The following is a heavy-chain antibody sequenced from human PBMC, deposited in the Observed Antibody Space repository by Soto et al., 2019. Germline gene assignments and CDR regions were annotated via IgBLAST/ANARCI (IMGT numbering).Heavy chain of an antibody. V-gene: IGHV4-59*01. J-gene: IGHJ6*03. D-gene: IGHD2-15*01. CDR2: IYYSGST. CDR1: GGSISSYY. Sequence: SETLSLTCTVSGGSISSYYWSWIRQPPGKGLEWIGYIYYSGSTNYNPSLKSRVTISVDTSKNQFSLKLSSVTAADTAVYYCARLAAEQYCSGGSCYSLTDYYYMDVWGKGTTVTVSS. CDR3: ARLAAEQYCSGGSCYSLTDYYYMDV.